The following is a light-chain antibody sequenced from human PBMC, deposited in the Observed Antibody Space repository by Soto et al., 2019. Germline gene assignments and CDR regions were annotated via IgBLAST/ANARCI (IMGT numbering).Light chain of an antibody. V-gene: IGLV2-14*01. CDR3: SSYTTSNTQV. CDR2: EVS. CDR1: SSDLGGYNF. J-gene: IGLJ2*01. Sequence: QSALTQPASVSGSPGQSITISCTGTSSDLGGYNFVSWYQDHPGKAPKLLIYEVSNRPSGVSNRFSGSKSGNTASLTISGLQAEDEGDYYCSSYTTSNTQVFGGGTKLTVL.